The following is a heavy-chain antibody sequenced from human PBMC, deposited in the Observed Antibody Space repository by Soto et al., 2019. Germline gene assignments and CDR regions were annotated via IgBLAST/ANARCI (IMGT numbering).Heavy chain of an antibody. CDR1: GYTFTSYA. V-gene: IGHV1-3*01. CDR2: INAGNGNT. D-gene: IGHD3-9*01. J-gene: IGHJ6*02. Sequence: VASVKVSCKASGYTFTSYAMHWVRQAPGQRLERMGWINAGNGNTKYSQKFQGRVTITRDTSASTAYMELSSLRSEDTAVYYCARVRHVLRYFDWLPRGGHDYYYGMDFWGQGTTVTVSS. CDR3: ARVRHVLRYFDWLPRGGHDYYYGMDF.